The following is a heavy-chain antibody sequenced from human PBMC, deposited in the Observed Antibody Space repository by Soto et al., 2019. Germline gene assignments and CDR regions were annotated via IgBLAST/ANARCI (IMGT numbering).Heavy chain of an antibody. CDR1: GYTFTSYD. Sequence: QVQLVQSGAEVKKPGASVKVSCKASGYTFTSYDINWVRQATGQGLEWMGWMNPNSGNTGYAQKFQGRVTMTRNTSISTAYTELRSLGSEDTAVYYGACGRTYRDNWNYDACESWGQGTMVTVSA. D-gene: IGHD1-7*01. J-gene: IGHJ3*02. CDR3: ACGRTYRDNWNYDACES. CDR2: MNPNSGNT. V-gene: IGHV1-8*01.